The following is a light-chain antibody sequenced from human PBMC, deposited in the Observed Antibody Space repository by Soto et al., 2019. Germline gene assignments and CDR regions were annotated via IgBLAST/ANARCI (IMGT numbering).Light chain of an antibody. CDR1: QSVSSSY. CDR3: QQYGRTPYT. Sequence: EIVLTQSPGTLSLSPGERATLSCRASQSVSSSYLAWYQHKPGQAPRLLIYGASSRATGIPERFSGSGSGTDFTLTISRLEPEDFAVYYCQQYGRTPYTVGQGTKLEIK. V-gene: IGKV3-20*01. CDR2: GAS. J-gene: IGKJ2*01.